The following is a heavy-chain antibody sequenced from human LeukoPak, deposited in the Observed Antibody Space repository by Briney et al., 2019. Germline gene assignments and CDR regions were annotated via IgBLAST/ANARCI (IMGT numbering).Heavy chain of an antibody. CDR2: INPNSGGT. D-gene: IGHD2-8*01. V-gene: IGHV1-2*02. J-gene: IGHJ4*02. CDR3: ARVNIVLMVRAALDY. CDR1: GYTFTGYY. Sequence: ASVKVSCKASGYTFTGYYMHWVRQAPGQGLEWMGWINPNSGGTNYAQKFQGRVTMTRDTSISAAYMELSRLRFDDTAVYYCARVNIVLMVRAALDYWGQGTLVTVSS.